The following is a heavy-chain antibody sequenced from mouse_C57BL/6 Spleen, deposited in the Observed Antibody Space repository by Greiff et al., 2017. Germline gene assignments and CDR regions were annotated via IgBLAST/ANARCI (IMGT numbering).Heavy chain of an antibody. Sequence: QVHVKQSGAELVKPGASVKISCKASGYAFSSYWMNWVKQRPGKGLEWIGQIYPGDGDTNYNGKFKGKATLTADKSSSTAYMQLSSLTSEDSAVYFCARGGTVTFDYWGQGTTLTVSS. D-gene: IGHD1-1*01. CDR3: ARGGTVTFDY. CDR1: GYAFSSYW. J-gene: IGHJ2*01. CDR2: IYPGDGDT. V-gene: IGHV1-80*01.